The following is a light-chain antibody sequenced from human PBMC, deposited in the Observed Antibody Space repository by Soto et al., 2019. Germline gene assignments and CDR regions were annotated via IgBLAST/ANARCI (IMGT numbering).Light chain of an antibody. CDR1: QATGTY. V-gene: IGKV1-33*01. Sequence: IQMTQSPTSLSASVGDRVTITCQARQATGTYLNWVQQKPGQAPKLLIYDASNLETGVPARFSGSGSWTDCTFTISSLQPEDIATYFCDQHDTLPLTVGGGTKVEIK. J-gene: IGKJ4*01. CDR3: DQHDTLPLT. CDR2: DAS.